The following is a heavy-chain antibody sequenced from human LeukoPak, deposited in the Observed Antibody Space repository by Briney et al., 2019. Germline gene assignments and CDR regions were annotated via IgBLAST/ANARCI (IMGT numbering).Heavy chain of an antibody. D-gene: IGHD1-7*01. J-gene: IGHJ3*02. CDR1: GGTFSSYA. Sequence: GASVKVSCKASGGTFSSYAISWVRQAPGQGLEWMGGIIPIFGTANYAQKFQGRVTITADESTSTAYMELSSLRSEDTAVYYCARDTIPYNWNYVRGADAFDIWGQGTMVTVSS. V-gene: IGHV1-69*13. CDR2: IIPIFGTA. CDR3: ARDTIPYNWNYVRGADAFDI.